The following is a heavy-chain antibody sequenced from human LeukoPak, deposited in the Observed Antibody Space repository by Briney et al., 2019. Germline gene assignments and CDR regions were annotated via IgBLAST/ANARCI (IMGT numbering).Heavy chain of an antibody. J-gene: IGHJ4*02. D-gene: IGHD2-15*01. V-gene: IGHV1-8*01. CDR1: GYTFTSYD. Sequence: ASVKVSCKASGYTFTSYDINWVRQATGQGLEWMGWMNPNSGNTGYAQKFQGRVTMTRNTSISTAYMELSSLRSEDTAVYYCVVYCSGGSCPTFDYWGQGTLVTVSS. CDR2: MNPNSGNT. CDR3: VVYCSGGSCPTFDY.